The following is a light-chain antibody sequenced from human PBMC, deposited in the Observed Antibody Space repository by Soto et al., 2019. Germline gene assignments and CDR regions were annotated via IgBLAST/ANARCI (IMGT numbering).Light chain of an antibody. V-gene: IGKV3-15*01. CDR3: QQYNDWPPMYT. Sequence: EPVMTQSPATLSVSPGERATLSCRASQSVGSKLAWYQQKPGQAPRLLIYGASSRATGIPARFSGRGSGTEFTLTISGLHSEDFAVYYCQQYNDWPPMYTFGQGTKLEIK. CDR1: QSVGSK. J-gene: IGKJ2*01. CDR2: GAS.